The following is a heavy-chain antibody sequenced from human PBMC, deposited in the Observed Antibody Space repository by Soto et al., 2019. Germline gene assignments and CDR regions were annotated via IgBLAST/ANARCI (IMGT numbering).Heavy chain of an antibody. D-gene: IGHD1-7*01. Sequence: LXLSCQASGFNFYNYVMHWVRQAPGKGLEWVAVITYDGSFQYYADSVKGRFTISRDNSKNTLSLHLNTLKPEDTAVYHCAKDRVGGTFYTPLAFWGQGTLVTASS. V-gene: IGHV3-30*18. CDR2: ITYDGSFQ. CDR1: GFNFYNYV. CDR3: AKDRVGGTFYTPLAF. J-gene: IGHJ4*02.